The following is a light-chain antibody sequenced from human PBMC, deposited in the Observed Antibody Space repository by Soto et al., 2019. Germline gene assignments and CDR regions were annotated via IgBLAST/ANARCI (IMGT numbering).Light chain of an antibody. J-gene: IGLJ3*02. CDR3: ATWDDSLSGWV. CDR1: TSNIGINT. CDR2: ANN. Sequence: QSVLTQPPSASGTPGQRVTISCSGSTSNIGINTVNWYQHLPGTAPKLLIYANNQRPSGVPDRCSGSKSGTSASLAISGLPSEDEADYYCATWDDSLSGWVFGGGTKLTVL. V-gene: IGLV1-44*01.